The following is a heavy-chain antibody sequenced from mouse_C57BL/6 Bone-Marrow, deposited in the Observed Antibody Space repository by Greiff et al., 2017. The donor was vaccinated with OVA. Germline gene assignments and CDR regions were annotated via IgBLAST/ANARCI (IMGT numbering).Heavy chain of an antibody. CDR2: INPSTGGT. D-gene: IGHD2-4*01. CDR1: GYSFTGYY. CDR3: AREVYYDYDGYWYFDV. Sequence: VQLKESGPELVKPGASVKISCKASGYSFTGYYMHWVKQSSEKSLEWIGEINPSTGGTSYNQKFKGKATLTVDKSSSTAYMQLKSLTSEDSAVYYCAREVYYDYDGYWYFDVWGTATTVTVSS. J-gene: IGHJ1*03. V-gene: IGHV1-43*01.